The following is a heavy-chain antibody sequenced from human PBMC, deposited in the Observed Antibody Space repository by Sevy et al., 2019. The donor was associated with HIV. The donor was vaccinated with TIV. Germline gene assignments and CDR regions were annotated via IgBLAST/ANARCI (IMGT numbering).Heavy chain of an antibody. V-gene: IGHV3-21*01. CDR2: ISSSSSYI. D-gene: IGHD5-18*01. CDR1: GFSFVTYS. CDR3: ARVDSAMIGYFDY. Sequence: GGSLRLSCAASGFSFVTYSMNWVRQAPGKGLEWVSSISSSSSYIYYADSVKGRFTISRDNAKNSLYLQMNSLRAEDTAVYYCARVDSAMIGYFDYWGQGTLVTVSS. J-gene: IGHJ4*02.